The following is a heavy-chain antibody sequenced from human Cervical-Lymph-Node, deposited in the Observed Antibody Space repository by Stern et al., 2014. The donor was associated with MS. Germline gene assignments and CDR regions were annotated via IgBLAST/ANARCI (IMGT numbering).Heavy chain of an antibody. J-gene: IGHJ5*02. Sequence: VHLVESGAEVRKPGSSVKVSCKASGATFSTNAISWLRQAPGQGPEWMGAIVPIFGRANYVQKLRGRLTITADESASTAYMELRSLRSEDTAVYYCAREHHGGNFASWSQGTLVTVSS. CDR1: GATFSTNA. D-gene: IGHD4-23*01. CDR3: AREHHGGNFAS. V-gene: IGHV1-69*01. CDR2: IVPIFGRA.